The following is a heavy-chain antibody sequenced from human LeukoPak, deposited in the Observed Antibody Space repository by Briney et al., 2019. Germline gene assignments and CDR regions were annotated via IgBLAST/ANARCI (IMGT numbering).Heavy chain of an antibody. CDR1: GGTFSSYA. J-gene: IGHJ4*02. D-gene: IGHD5-18*01. V-gene: IGHV1-18*01. Sequence: GASVKVSCKASGGTFSSYAISWVRQAPGQGLEWMGWISAYNGNTNYAQKLQGRVTMTTDTSTSTAYMELRSLRSDDTAVYYCAGDTAMVPDASSDYWGQGTLVTVSS. CDR2: ISAYNGNT. CDR3: AGDTAMVPDASSDY.